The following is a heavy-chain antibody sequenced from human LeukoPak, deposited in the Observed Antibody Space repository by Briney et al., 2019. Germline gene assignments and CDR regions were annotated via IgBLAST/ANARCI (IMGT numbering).Heavy chain of an antibody. V-gene: IGHV3-23*01. CDR1: GFTFSSYE. D-gene: IGHD3-10*01. CDR3: AKDIWSGELLWGFDY. Sequence: PGGSLRLSCAASGFTFSSYEMNWIRQAPGEGLEWVSAISGSGDTTYYADSVKGRFTISRDNSENTLYLQMNSLRAEDTAVYYCAKDIWSGELLWGFDYWGQGTLVIVSS. J-gene: IGHJ4*02. CDR2: ISGSGDTT.